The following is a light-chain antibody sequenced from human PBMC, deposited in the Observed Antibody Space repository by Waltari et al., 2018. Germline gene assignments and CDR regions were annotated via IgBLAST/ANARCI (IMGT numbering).Light chain of an antibody. V-gene: IGKV3-20*01. J-gene: IGKJ2*01. Sequence: EIVLTQSPGTLSLSPGGRVTLSGRASQSISSSFLAGYRQKPGQAPSLLIHGASSRATGIPDRFSGSGSGTDFTLTISRLEPEDFAVYYCQQYGSSPPFTFGQGTKLEI. CDR1: QSISSSF. CDR3: QQYGSSPPFT. CDR2: GAS.